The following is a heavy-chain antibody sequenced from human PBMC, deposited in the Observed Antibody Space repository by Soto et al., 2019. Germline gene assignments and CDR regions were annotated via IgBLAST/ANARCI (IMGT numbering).Heavy chain of an antibody. CDR1: GDSVSSNSAA. J-gene: IGHJ6*01. V-gene: IGHV6-1*01. D-gene: IGHD1-26*01. Sequence: SQTLSLTCAISGDSVSSNSAAWNWIRQSPSRGLEWLGRTYYSSKWYNDYAVSVKSRITINPDTSKNQFSLQLNSVTPEDTAVYYCARFSGSYYSYYYYGMEVWGQGTKVNVSS. CDR3: ARFSGSYYSYYYYGMEV. CDR2: TYYSSKWYN.